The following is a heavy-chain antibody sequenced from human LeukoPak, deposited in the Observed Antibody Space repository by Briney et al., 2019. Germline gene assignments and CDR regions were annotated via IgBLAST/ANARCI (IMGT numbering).Heavy chain of an antibody. Sequence: SETLSLTCAVYGGSFSGYYWSWIRQPPGKGLEWIGEINHSGSTNYNPSLKSRVTISVDTSKNQFSLKLSSVTAAGTAVYYCASLPPNWNYLYWGQGTLVTVSS. CDR3: ASLPPNWNYLY. J-gene: IGHJ4*02. D-gene: IGHD1-7*01. CDR2: INHSGST. CDR1: GGSFSGYY. V-gene: IGHV4-34*01.